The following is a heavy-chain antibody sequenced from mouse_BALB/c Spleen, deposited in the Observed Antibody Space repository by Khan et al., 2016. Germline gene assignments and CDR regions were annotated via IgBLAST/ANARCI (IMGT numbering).Heavy chain of an antibody. D-gene: IGHD1-1*01. J-gene: IGHJ2*01. CDR1: GYSFTSYT. V-gene: IGHV1-4*01. CDR2: INPSSSYI. CDR3: ARYSTTVVAPLDY. Sequence: QVQLQQSGAELARPGASVKMSCKASGYSFTSYTMHWVKQRPGQGLEWLGFINPSSSYINYNQNFKDKATLTADKSSSTAYMQLSSLTSEDSAVYFCARYSTTVVAPLDYWGQGTTLTVSS.